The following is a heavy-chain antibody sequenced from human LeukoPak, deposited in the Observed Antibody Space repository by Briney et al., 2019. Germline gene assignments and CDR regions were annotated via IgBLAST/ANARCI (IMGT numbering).Heavy chain of an antibody. CDR2: MNPNSGNT. CDR3: ARSFLWAPSTYYYYYMDV. CDR1: GYTFTSYG. D-gene: IGHD2/OR15-2a*01. V-gene: IGHV1-8*03. J-gene: IGHJ6*03. Sequence: ASVKVSCKASGYTFTSYGISWVRQAPGQGLEWMGWMNPNSGNTGYAQKFQGRVTITRNTSISTAYMELSSLRSEDTAVYYCARSFLWAPSTYYYYYMDVWGKGTTVTVSS.